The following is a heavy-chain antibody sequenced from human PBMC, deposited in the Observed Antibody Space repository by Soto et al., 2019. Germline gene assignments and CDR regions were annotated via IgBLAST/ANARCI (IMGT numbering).Heavy chain of an antibody. J-gene: IGHJ4*02. CDR1: GYTFTSYA. CDR3: ASGKGGSYYLDY. D-gene: IGHD1-26*01. V-gene: IGHV1-3*01. CDR2: INAGNGNT. Sequence: ASVKVSCKASGYTFTSYAMHWVRQAPGQRLEWMGWINAGNGNTKYSQKFQGRVTITRDTSASTAYMELSSLRSEDTAVYYCASGKGGSYYLDYWGQGIPVTVSS.